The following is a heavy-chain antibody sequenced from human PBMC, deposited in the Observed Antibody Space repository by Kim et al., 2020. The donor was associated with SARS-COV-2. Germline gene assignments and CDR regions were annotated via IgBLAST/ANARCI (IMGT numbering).Heavy chain of an antibody. D-gene: IGHD1-1*01. Sequence: YKDYAVSEKSRITISPDTSKNQFSLQLNSVTPEDTAVYYCTRSRTGAHDYWGQGTLVTVSS. CDR3: TRSRTGAHDY. CDR2: YK. V-gene: IGHV6-1*01. J-gene: IGHJ4*02.